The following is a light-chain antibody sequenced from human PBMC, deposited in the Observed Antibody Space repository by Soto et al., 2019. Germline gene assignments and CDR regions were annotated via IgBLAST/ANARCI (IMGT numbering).Light chain of an antibody. CDR2: EGS. CDR3: CSYAGSSTPV. CDR1: SSDVGSYNL. Sequence: QSVLTQPASVSGSPGQSITISCTGTSSDVGSYNLVSWYQQHPGKAPKLMIYEGSKRPSGVSNRFSGSKSGNTASLTISGPQAQDEADYYCCSYAGSSTPVFGGGTKVTVL. V-gene: IGLV2-23*01. J-gene: IGLJ2*01.